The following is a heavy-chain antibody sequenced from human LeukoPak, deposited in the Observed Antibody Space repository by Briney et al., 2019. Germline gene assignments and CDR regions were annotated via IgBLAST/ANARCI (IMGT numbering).Heavy chain of an antibody. CDR2: IYHSGST. Sequence: SETLSLTCTVSGYSISSGYYWGWIRQPPGKGLEWIGSIYHSGSTYYNPSLKSRVTISVDTSKNQFSLKLSSVTAADTAVYYCARERIYGDAKWFDPWGQGTLVTVSS. CDR3: ARERIYGDAKWFDP. D-gene: IGHD4-17*01. CDR1: GYSISSGYY. J-gene: IGHJ5*02. V-gene: IGHV4-38-2*02.